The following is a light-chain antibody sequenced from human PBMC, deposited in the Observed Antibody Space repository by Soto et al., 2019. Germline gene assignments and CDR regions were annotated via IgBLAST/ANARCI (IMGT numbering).Light chain of an antibody. J-gene: IGKJ1*01. CDR1: QSISNY. Sequence: EIVLTQSPATLSVSPGERVTLSCRASQSISNYLAWYQQKPGQTPRLLIYGASTRAAGIPARFSGRGSGTDFTLIITSLQSEDFADYYCQQYDNWLWTFGQGTKVDNK. CDR2: GAS. CDR3: QQYDNWLWT. V-gene: IGKV3-15*01.